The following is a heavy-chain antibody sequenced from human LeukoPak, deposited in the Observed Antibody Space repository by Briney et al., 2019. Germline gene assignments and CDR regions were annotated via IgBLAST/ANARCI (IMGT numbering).Heavy chain of an antibody. CDR2: ISSSSSTI. CDR1: GFTFSSYS. V-gene: IGHV3-48*01. J-gene: IGHJ4*02. CDR3: ARQYCSGGSCYSSLDY. Sequence: PGGSLRLSCAASGFTFSSYSMNWVRQAPGKGLEWVSYISSSSSTIYYADSVKGRFTISRDNAKNSLYLQMNSLRAEDTAVYYCARQYCSGGSCYSSLDYWGQGTLVTVSS. D-gene: IGHD2-15*01.